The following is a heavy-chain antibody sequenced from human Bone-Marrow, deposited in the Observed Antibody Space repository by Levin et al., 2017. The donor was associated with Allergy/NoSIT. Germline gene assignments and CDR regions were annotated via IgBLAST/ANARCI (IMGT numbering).Heavy chain of an antibody. Sequence: SETLSLTCAVSGGSISSGGYSWSWIRQPPGKGLEWIGYIYHSGSTYYNPSLKSRVTISMDRSKNHFSLNLTFVTAADTAVYFCAKSLWFGAYFDYWGQGTLVTVSS. CDR2: IYHSGST. D-gene: IGHD3-10*01. V-gene: IGHV4-30-2*01. CDR1: GGSISSGGYS. J-gene: IGHJ4*02. CDR3: AKSLWFGAYFDY.